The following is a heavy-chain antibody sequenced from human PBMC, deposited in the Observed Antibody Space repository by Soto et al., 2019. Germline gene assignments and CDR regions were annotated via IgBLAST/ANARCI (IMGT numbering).Heavy chain of an antibody. J-gene: IGHJ4*02. D-gene: IGHD3-16*02. CDR1: GFTFSSYW. Sequence: PGGSLRLSCAASGFTFSSYWMHWVRQAPGKGLVWVSRINSDGSSTSYADSVKGRFTISRDNAKNTLYLQMNSLRAEDTAVYYCARDSSSYYDYVWGSYRYTEFDYWGQGT. V-gene: IGHV3-74*01. CDR2: INSDGSST. CDR3: ARDSSSYYDYVWGSYRYTEFDY.